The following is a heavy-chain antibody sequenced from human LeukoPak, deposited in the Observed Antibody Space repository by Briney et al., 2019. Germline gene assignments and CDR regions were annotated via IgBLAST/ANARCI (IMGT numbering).Heavy chain of an antibody. CDR3: AELGITMIGGV. V-gene: IGHV3-48*01. Sequence: GGSLRLSCAASGFTFNNYNMNWVRQAPGKGLEWISYISSSSSTIYYADSVKGRFNISRDNAKNSLYLQMNSLRAEDTAVYYCAELGITMIGGVWGKGTTVTISS. J-gene: IGHJ6*04. CDR1: GFTFNNYN. D-gene: IGHD3-10*02. CDR2: ISSSSSTI.